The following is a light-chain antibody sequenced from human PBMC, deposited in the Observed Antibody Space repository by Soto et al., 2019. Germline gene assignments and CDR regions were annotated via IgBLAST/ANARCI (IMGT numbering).Light chain of an antibody. CDR2: VNSDGSH. V-gene: IGLV4-69*01. J-gene: IGLJ2*01. CDR3: QTWGTVIQV. Sequence: QAVVTQPPSASASLGASVKLTCTLSSGHSSYAIAWHQQQPEKGPRYLMKVNSDGSHIKGDGIPGRFSGSSSGAERYLTISSLQSEDEADYYCQTWGTVIQVFGGGTKLTVL. CDR1: SGHSSYA.